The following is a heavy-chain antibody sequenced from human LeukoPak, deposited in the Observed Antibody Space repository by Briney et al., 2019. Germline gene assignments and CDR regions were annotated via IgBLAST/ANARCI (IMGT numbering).Heavy chain of an antibody. J-gene: IGHJ6*03. CDR3: ARTTMVRGTYYMDV. CDR1: GGSISSYY. D-gene: IGHD3-10*01. V-gene: IGHV4-59*01. Sequence: PSETLSLTCTVSGGSISSYYWSWIRQLPGKELEWIGYIYYSGYTNYNPSLKSRVTISVDTSKNQFSLKLSSVTAADTAVYYCARTTMVRGTYYMDVWGKGTTVTISS. CDR2: IYYSGYT.